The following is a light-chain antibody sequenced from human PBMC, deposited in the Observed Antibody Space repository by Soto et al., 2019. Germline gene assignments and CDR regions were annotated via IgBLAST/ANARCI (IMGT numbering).Light chain of an antibody. J-gene: IGKJ1*01. CDR2: KAS. CDR3: QQYNTYPWT. CDR1: QSISIW. Sequence: DIQMTQSPSTLCASVGERVIITCRASQSISIWLAWYQQRPGKAPKLLIYKASNLQTGVPSRFSGSGSGTEFTLTISSLQPDDFATYYCQQYNTYPWTFGQGTKVDIK. V-gene: IGKV1-5*03.